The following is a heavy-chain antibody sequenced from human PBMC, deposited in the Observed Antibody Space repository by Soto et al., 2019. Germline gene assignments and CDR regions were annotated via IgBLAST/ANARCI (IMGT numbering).Heavy chain of an antibody. CDR3: AAVSKTTGFDY. CDR2: ISAYNGNT. Sequence: ASVKVSCKASGYTFTSYGISWVRQAPGQGLEWMGWISAYNGNTNYAQKLQGRVTMTTDTSTSTAYMELSSLRSEDTAVYYCAAVSKTTGFDYWGQGTLVTVSS. D-gene: IGHD4-17*01. J-gene: IGHJ4*02. V-gene: IGHV1-18*01. CDR1: GYTFTSYG.